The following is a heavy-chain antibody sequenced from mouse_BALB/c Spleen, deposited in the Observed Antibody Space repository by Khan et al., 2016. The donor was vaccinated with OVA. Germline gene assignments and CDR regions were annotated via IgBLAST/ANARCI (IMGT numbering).Heavy chain of an antibody. V-gene: IGHV1-77*01. CDR2: IYPGSGRT. D-gene: IGHD1-1*01. J-gene: IGHJ1*01. Sequence: QVQLQQSGPELVKPGASVKMSCKASGYTFTDYVINWVKQSSGQGLEWIGEIYPGSGRTNYNEKFKDKATLTADKSSNTAYMQLSSLTSEDSAVSFCSSPSYYYGSNSYWFFAVWGAGTTITVSS. CDR3: SSPSYYYGSNSYWFFAV. CDR1: GYTFTDYV.